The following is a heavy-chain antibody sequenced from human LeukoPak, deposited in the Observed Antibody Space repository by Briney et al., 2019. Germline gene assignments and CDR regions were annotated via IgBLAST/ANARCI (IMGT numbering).Heavy chain of an antibody. V-gene: IGHV7-4-1*02. J-gene: IGHJ4*02. CDR1: GYTFTNYP. Sequence: ASVKVSCKASGYTFTNYPMNWVRQAPGQGLEWMGWINTNTGNPMYARGFTERFVFSWDTSVTTAYLQINSLKPEDTAVYFCTRDTYCTGGRCYSRVGYWGQGTVVTVSS. D-gene: IGHD2-15*01. CDR3: TRDTYCTGGRCYSRVGY. CDR2: INTNTGNP.